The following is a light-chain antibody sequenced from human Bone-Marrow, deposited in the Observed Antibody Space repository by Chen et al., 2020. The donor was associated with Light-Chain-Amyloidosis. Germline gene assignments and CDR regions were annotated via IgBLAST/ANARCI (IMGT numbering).Light chain of an antibody. Sequence: QSALTQPPSASGSPGQSVTISCTGARSDFGPFNYVSWYQQHPGKAPKLIMFDANRRPSGVPGRFSGSKYGNTASLPVSGLQPDDEADYYCSSFAVSKIVLFGGGTQLTVL. CDR2: DAN. CDR1: RSDFGPFNY. CDR3: SSFAVSKIVL. V-gene: IGLV2-8*01. J-gene: IGLJ3*02.